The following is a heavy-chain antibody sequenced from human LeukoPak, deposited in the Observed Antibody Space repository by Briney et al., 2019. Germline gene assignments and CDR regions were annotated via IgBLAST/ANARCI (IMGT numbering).Heavy chain of an antibody. CDR1: GFTFSSYA. CDR2: ISSNGGST. V-gene: IGHV3-64*01. CDR3: ARTLNFDWSYFDY. Sequence: GGSLRLSCAASGFTFSSYAMHWVRQAPGKGLEYVSAISSNGGSTYYANSVKGRFTISRDNSKNTLYLQMGSLRAEDMAVYYCARTLNFDWSYFDYWGQGTLVTVPS. J-gene: IGHJ4*02. D-gene: IGHD3-9*01.